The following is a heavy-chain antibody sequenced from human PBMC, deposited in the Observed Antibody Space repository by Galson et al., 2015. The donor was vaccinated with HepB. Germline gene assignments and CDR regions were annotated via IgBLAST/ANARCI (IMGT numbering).Heavy chain of an antibody. J-gene: IGHJ3*02. CDR1: GFTFSTYS. CDR3: ARVRTQLCLGELSFADDAFDI. D-gene: IGHD3-16*02. V-gene: IGHV3-21*01. Sequence: SLRLSCAASGFTFSTYSMNWVRQAPGKGLEWVSSITTRSSYIYYADSVRGRFTISRDNAKNSLYLQMNSLRAEDTAVYYCARVRTQLCLGELSFADDAFDIWGQGTMVTVSS. CDR2: ITTRSSYI.